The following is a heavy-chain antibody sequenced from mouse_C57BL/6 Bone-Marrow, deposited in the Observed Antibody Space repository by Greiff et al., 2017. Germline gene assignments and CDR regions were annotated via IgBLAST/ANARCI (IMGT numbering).Heavy chain of an antibody. CDR3: VGYLWFAY. Sequence: QVHVKQSGAELARPGASVKLSCKASGYTFTSYGISWVKQSTGQGLEWIGEIYPRSGNTYYNEKFKGKATLTADRSSSTAYMELRSLTSEDSAVYFCVGYLWFAYWGQGTLVTVSA. CDR1: GYTFTSYG. V-gene: IGHV1-81*01. CDR2: IYPRSGNT. J-gene: IGHJ3*01. D-gene: IGHD2-2*01.